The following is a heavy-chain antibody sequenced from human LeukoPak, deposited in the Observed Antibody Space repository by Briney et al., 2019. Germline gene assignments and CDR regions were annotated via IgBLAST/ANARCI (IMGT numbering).Heavy chain of an antibody. CDR2: IYYSGST. V-gene: IGHV4-39*07. D-gene: IGHD3-10*01. Sequence: PSETLSLTCTVSGGSISSSSYYWGWIRQPPGKGLEWIGSIYYSGSTYYNPSLKSRVTISVDTSKNQFSLKLSSVTAADTAVYYCAGGPLWFGEYYMDVWGKGTTVTVSS. CDR3: AGGPLWFGEYYMDV. J-gene: IGHJ6*03. CDR1: GGSISSSSYY.